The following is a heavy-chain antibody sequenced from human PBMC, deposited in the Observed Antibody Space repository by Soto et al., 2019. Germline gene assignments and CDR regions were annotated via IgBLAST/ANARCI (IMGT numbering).Heavy chain of an antibody. V-gene: IGHV1-46*03. Sequence: QVQLVQSGAEVKKPGASVKVSCKASGYTFTSYYMHWVRQAPGQGLEWMGIIKPSGGSTTYAQKFQGRVTMTRDTPTSTVYMELSSLRSEDTAVYYCARVPTVTQQYFFDYWGQGTLVTVSS. J-gene: IGHJ4*02. CDR2: IKPSGGST. CDR1: GYTFTSYY. CDR3: ARVPTVTQQYFFDY. D-gene: IGHD4-17*01.